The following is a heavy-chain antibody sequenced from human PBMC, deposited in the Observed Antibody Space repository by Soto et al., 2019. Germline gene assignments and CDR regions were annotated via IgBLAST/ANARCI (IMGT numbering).Heavy chain of an antibody. Sequence: EVQLVESGGGLIQPGGSLRLSCAASGFSVSGNYMNWVRQAPGEGLEWVSVIYSDGSTYYADSVKGRFTIARANSKNTLYLQMNSLRAEDTAVYYCARLFYYDATAYGRDLDHWGQGTLVTVSS. V-gene: IGHV3-53*01. CDR2: IYSDGST. J-gene: IGHJ4*02. CDR1: GFSVSGNY. D-gene: IGHD3-22*01. CDR3: ARLFYYDATAYGRDLDH.